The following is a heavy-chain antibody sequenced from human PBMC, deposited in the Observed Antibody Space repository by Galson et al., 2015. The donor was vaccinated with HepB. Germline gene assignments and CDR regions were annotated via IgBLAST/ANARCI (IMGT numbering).Heavy chain of an antibody. CDR1: GFTFSSYG. D-gene: IGHD1-26*01. CDR3: ARVYSGSLTGYYYYGMDV. CDR2: ISYDGSNK. V-gene: IGHV3-30*19. J-gene: IGHJ6*02. Sequence: SLRLSCAASGFTFSSYGMHWVRQAPGKGLEWVAVISYDGSNKYYADSVKGRFTISRDNSKNTVNLQMNSLRAEDTAVYYCARVYSGSLTGYYYYGMDVWGQGTTVTVSS.